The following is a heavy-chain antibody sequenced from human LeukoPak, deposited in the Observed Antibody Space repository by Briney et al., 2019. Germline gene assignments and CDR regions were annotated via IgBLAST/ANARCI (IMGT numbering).Heavy chain of an antibody. CDR3: ARLLSPYSSGWYNWFDP. Sequence: ASVKVSCKASGYTFTSYGISWVRQAPGQGLEWMGWISAYNGNTNYAQKLQGRVTMTTDTSTSTAYMELSSLRSEDTAVYYCARLLSPYSSGWYNWFDPWGQGTLVTVSS. V-gene: IGHV1-18*01. CDR2: ISAYNGNT. CDR1: GYTFTSYG. D-gene: IGHD6-19*01. J-gene: IGHJ5*02.